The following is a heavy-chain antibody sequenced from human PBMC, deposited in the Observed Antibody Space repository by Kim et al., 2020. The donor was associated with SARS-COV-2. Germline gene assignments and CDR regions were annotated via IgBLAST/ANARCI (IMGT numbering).Heavy chain of an antibody. V-gene: IGHV3-23*01. J-gene: IGHJ6*01. CDR2: ISGSGIST. D-gene: IGHD2-2*01. CDR3: SKGTLPAASGYFYGRDV. CDR1: GSTFRGYA. Sequence: GGSLRLSCAASGSTFRGYAMNWVRQGPGKGLEWVSSISGSGISTYYADSVKGRFTMSRDNSKKALYLQMNSLRVEDTAEIYCSKGTLPAASGYFYGRDV.